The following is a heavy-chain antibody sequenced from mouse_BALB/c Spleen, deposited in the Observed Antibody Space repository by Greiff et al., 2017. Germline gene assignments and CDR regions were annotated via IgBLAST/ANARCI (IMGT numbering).Heavy chain of an antibody. D-gene: IGHD1-1*01. CDR3: TRARYGSSSWFAY. J-gene: IGHJ3*01. Sequence: DVHLVESGGGLVKPGGSLKLSCAASGFTFSSYTMSWVRQTPEKRLEWVATISSGGSYTYYPDSVKGRFTISRDNAKNTLYLQMSSLKSEDTAMYYCTRARYGSSSWFAYWGQGTLVTVSA. CDR2: ISSGGSYT. V-gene: IGHV5-6-4*01. CDR1: GFTFSSYT.